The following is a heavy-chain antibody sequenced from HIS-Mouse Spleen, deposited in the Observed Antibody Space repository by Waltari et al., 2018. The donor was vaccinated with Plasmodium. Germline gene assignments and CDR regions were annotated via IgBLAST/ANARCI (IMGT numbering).Heavy chain of an antibody. CDR1: GFTFSGYW. CDR2: IKQDGSEK. V-gene: IGHV3-7*01. J-gene: IGHJ4*02. Sequence: EVQLVESGGGLVQPGGSLGLSCASSGFTFSGYWMRWVGQAPGKGLEWVANIKQDGSEKYYVDSVKGRFTISRDNAKNSLYLQMNSLRAEDTAVYYCARETVTNYFDYWGQGTLVTVSS. CDR3: ARETVTNYFDY. D-gene: IGHD4-4*01.